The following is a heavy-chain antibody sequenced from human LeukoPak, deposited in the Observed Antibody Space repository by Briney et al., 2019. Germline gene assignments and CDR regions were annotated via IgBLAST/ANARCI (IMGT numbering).Heavy chain of an antibody. J-gene: IGHJ4*02. CDR2: IKQDGSEK. V-gene: IGHV3-7*01. CDR3: ARRGYHDYSGFDY. Sequence: GGSLRLSCAASGFTFSSYWMSWVRHAPGKGLEWVANIKQDGSEKYYVDSVKGRFTISRDNAKNSLYLQMNSLRAEDTAVYYCARRGYHDYSGFDYWGQGTLVTVSS. CDR1: GFTFSSYW. D-gene: IGHD1-26*01.